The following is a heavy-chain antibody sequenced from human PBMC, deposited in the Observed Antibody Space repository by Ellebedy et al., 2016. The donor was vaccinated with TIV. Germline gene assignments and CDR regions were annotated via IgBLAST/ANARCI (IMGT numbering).Heavy chain of an antibody. CDR3: AKDSPYSGSYRAGFFDY. CDR1: GFTFSSYA. V-gene: IGHV3-23*01. D-gene: IGHD1-26*01. Sequence: GESLKISCAASGFTFSSYAMSWVRQAPGKGLEWVSAISGSGGSTYYADSVKGRFTISRDNSKNTLYLQMNSLRAEDTAVYYCAKDSPYSGSYRAGFFDYWGQGTLVTVSS. CDR2: ISGSGGST. J-gene: IGHJ4*02.